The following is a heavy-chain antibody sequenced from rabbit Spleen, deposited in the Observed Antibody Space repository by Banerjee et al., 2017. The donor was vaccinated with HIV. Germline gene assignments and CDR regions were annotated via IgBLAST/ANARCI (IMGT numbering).Heavy chain of an antibody. CDR3: ATDLYGVGGFNL. D-gene: IGHD2-1*01. J-gene: IGHJ4*01. CDR1: GFSLSNNYV. V-gene: IGHV1S45*01. Sequence: QEQLVESGGGLVQPGGSLKLSCKASGFSLSNNYVIRWVRQAPGKGLEWIASIYPDNGVSHYGNWAKGRFTISKTSSTTVTLQMTSLTAADTATYFCATDLYGVGGFNLWGPGTLVTVS. CDR2: IYPDNGVS.